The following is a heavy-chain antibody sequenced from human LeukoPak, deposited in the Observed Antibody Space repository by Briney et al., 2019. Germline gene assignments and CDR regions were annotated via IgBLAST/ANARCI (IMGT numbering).Heavy chain of an antibody. CDR1: GGSFSGYY. CDR2: INHSGST. Sequence: PSETLSLTCAVYGGSFSGYYWSWIRQPPGKGLEWIGEINHSGSTNYNPSLKSRVTISVDTSKNQFSLKLSSATAADTAVYYCARSAARLLATARPFDYWGQGTLVTVSS. D-gene: IGHD6-6*01. J-gene: IGHJ4*02. CDR3: ARSAARLLATARPFDY. V-gene: IGHV4-34*01.